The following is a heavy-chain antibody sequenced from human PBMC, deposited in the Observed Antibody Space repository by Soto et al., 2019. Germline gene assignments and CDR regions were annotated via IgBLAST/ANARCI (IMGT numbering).Heavy chain of an antibody. CDR2: ITGSGDST. D-gene: IGHD2-15*01. CDR1: GFTFSSYA. J-gene: IGHJ5*02. V-gene: IGHV3-23*01. Sequence: GGSLRLSCAASGFTFSSYAMSWVRQAPGKGLEWVSAITGSGDSTYYADSVKGRFTISRDNAKNTLYLQMNSLRAEDAAVYYCAREQYDCSGGSCSNWFDPWGQGTLVTVSS. CDR3: AREQYDCSGGSCSNWFDP.